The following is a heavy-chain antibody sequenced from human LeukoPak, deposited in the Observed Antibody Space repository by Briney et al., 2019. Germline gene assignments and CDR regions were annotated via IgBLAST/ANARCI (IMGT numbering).Heavy chain of an antibody. V-gene: IGHV3-64*01. J-gene: IGHJ1*01. CDR2: ISKNGRNT. CDR1: GFTFSSYG. CDR3: ARVDSGSACAS. D-gene: IGHD6-19*01. Sequence: PGGSLRLSCAASGFTFSSYGMHWVRQAPGKGLEFVSAISKNGRNTYYGNSMKGRFTISRDISENTLYLQMGSLRPEDMAVYYCARVDSGSACASWGQGILVTVSS.